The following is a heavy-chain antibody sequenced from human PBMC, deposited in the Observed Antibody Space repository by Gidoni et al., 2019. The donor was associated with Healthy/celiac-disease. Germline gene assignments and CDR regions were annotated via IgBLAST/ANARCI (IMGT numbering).Heavy chain of an antibody. CDR2: ISYDGSNK. CDR3: AKDLYDFWSGRKPNPAYYYYYGMDV. J-gene: IGHJ6*02. Sequence: QVQLVESGGGVVQPGRSLSLSCAASGFTSISYGLHCVRQVPGKGLDWVAFISYDGSNKYYADSVKGRFTISRDNSKNTLYLQMNSLRAEDTAVYYCAKDLYDFWSGRKPNPAYYYYYGMDVWGQGTTVTVSS. D-gene: IGHD3-3*01. V-gene: IGHV3-30*18. CDR1: GFTSISYG.